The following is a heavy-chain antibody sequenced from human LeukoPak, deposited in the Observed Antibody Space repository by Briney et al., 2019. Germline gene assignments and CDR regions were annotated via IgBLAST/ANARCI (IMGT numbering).Heavy chain of an antibody. Sequence: ASVKVSCKASGYTFTSYGISWVRQAPGQGLEWMGWISAHNGNTNYAQKLQGRVTMTTDTSTSTAYMELRSLRSDDTAVYYCARVNYYDSSGYYSSNAFDIWGQGTMVTVSS. V-gene: IGHV1-18*01. CDR2: ISAHNGNT. D-gene: IGHD3-22*01. CDR1: GYTFTSYG. CDR3: ARVNYYDSSGYYSSNAFDI. J-gene: IGHJ3*02.